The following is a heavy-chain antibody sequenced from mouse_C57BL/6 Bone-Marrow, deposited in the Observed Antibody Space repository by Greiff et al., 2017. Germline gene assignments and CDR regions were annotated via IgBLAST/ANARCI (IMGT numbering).Heavy chain of an antibody. D-gene: IGHD4-1*01. V-gene: IGHV1-81*01. CDR3: ARWKNWDRFAY. J-gene: IGHJ3*01. CDR1: GYTFTSSG. CDR2: IYPRSGNT. Sequence: VKLMESGAELARPGASVKLSCKASGYTFTSSGISWVKQRTGQGLEWIGEIYPRSGNTYYNEKFKGKATLTAGKSSSTAYMELRSLTSEDSAVYFCARWKNWDRFAYWGQGTLVTVSA.